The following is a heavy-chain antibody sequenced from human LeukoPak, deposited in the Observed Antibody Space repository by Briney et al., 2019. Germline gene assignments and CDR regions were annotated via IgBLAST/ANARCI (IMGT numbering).Heavy chain of an antibody. CDR1: GFTFNNYW. CDR3: AKAPPWIQLWTPIWD. J-gene: IGHJ4*02. Sequence: PGGSLRLSCAASGFTFNNYWVHWVRQVPGKGLVWVSRINPAGSSTSYADSVKGRFTISRDNAKNTVYLQMNSLRAEDTAVYYCAKAPPWIQLWTPIWDWGQGTLVTVSS. CDR2: INPAGSST. V-gene: IGHV3-74*01. D-gene: IGHD5-18*01.